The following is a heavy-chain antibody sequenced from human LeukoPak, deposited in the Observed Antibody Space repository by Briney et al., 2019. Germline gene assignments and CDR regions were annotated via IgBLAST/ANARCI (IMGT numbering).Heavy chain of an antibody. CDR2: IYYSGNT. CDR3: ARGYKGYCSGGSCPFDY. J-gene: IGHJ4*02. V-gene: IGHV4-39*07. Sequence: SETLSLTCTVSGVSVSSTSYYWGWIRQPPGRGLEWIGNIYYSGNTYYNPSLKSRVTISVDTSKNQFSLKLSSVTAADTAVYYCARGYKGYCSGGSCPFDYWGQGTLVTVSS. CDR1: GVSVSSTSYY. D-gene: IGHD2-15*01.